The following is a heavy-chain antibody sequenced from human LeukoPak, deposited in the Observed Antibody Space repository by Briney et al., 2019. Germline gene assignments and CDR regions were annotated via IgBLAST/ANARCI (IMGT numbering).Heavy chain of an antibody. CDR1: GFTFTSSA. CDR3: AAGRYYYDSSGYYYDAFDI. Sequence: SVKVSCKASGFTFTSSAMQWVRQARGQRLEWIGWIVVGSGNTNYAQKFQERVTITRDMSTSTAYMELSSLRSEDTAVYYCAAGRYYYDSSGYYYDAFDIWGQGTMVTVSS. V-gene: IGHV1-58*02. CDR2: IVVGSGNT. D-gene: IGHD3-22*01. J-gene: IGHJ3*02.